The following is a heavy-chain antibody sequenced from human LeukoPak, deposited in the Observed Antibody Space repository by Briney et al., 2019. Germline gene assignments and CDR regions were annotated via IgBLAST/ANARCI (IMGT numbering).Heavy chain of an antibody. Sequence: PSETLSLTCTVSGGSISSSSYYWGWIRQPPGKGLEWIGSIYYSGSTYYNPSLKSRVTISVDTSKNQFSLKLSSVTAADTAVYYCAIGPYDRPDYWGQGTLVTVSS. CDR2: IYYSGST. D-gene: IGHD3-16*01. J-gene: IGHJ4*02. CDR1: GGSISSSSYY. CDR3: AIGPYDRPDY. V-gene: IGHV4-39*01.